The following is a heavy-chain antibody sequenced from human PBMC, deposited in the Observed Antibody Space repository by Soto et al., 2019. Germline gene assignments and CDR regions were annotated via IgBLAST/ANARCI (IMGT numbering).Heavy chain of an antibody. D-gene: IGHD3-10*01. CDR1: DGSFVDVGDY. V-gene: IGHV4-30-4*08. CDR2: VYYTGST. J-gene: IGHJ6*02. CDR3: TWRSSTSHHYGLDV. Sequence: PSLILGLPWSVADGSFVDVGDYRHWICQSPGKFLEYIGYVYYTGSTDYNPSLKSRFTISLDTCENQFSLKLNSVTAADTAVYFCTWRSSTSHHYGLDVWGEGITVT.